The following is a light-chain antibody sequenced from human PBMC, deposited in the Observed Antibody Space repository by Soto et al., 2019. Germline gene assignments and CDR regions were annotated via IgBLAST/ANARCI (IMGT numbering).Light chain of an antibody. Sequence: EIVMTQSPATLSVSPGERATLSCRASQSVSSNFAWYQQKPGQAPRLLIYGASTRATGIPARFSGSGSGTEFTLTISSLQSEDFAVYYCQQYSNWPPLTFGQGTKVDIK. J-gene: IGKJ1*01. CDR1: QSVSSN. V-gene: IGKV3-15*01. CDR2: GAS. CDR3: QQYSNWPPLT.